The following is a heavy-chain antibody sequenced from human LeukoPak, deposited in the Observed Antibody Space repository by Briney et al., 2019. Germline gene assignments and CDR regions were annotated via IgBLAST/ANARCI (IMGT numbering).Heavy chain of an antibody. J-gene: IGHJ6*03. CDR3: ARDSDSSGYTRPYYYYYYMDV. CDR2: INPNSGGT. D-gene: IGHD3-22*01. Sequence: ASVKVSCKASGYSFTGYYIHWVRQAPGQGLEWMGWINPNSGGTNYAQKFRGRFTMTRDTSISTAYMELSRLISDDTAVYYCARDSDSSGYTRPYYYYYYMDVWGKGTTVTISS. CDR1: GYSFTGYY. V-gene: IGHV1-2*02.